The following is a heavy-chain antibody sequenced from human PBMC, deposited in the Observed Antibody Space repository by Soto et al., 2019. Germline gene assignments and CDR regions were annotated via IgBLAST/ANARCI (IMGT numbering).Heavy chain of an antibody. V-gene: IGHV4-30-4*01. CDR1: GGSISSGDYY. Sequence: QVQLQESGPGLVKPSQTLSLTCTVSGGSISSGDYYWSWIRQPPGKGLEWIGYIYYSGSTYYNPSLKRRVTIPVDSSKTQFSLKLSSVTAADTAVYCCASNMYGYTVYDYWGQGTLGTVSS. D-gene: IGHD5-18*01. CDR3: ASNMYGYTVYDY. CDR2: IYYSGST. J-gene: IGHJ4*02.